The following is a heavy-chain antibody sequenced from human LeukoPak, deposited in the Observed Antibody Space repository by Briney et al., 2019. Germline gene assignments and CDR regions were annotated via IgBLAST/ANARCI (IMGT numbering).Heavy chain of an antibody. J-gene: IGHJ5*02. V-gene: IGHV1-69*13. CDR3: ARDRVLLWFGDLRGFDP. Sequence: SVKVSCKASGGTFSSYAISWVRQAPGQGLEWMGGIIPIFGTANYAQKFQGRVTITADEPTSTAYMELSSLRSEDTAVYYCARDRVLLWFGDLRGFDPWGQGTLVTVSS. CDR2: IIPIFGTA. D-gene: IGHD3-10*01. CDR1: GGTFSSYA.